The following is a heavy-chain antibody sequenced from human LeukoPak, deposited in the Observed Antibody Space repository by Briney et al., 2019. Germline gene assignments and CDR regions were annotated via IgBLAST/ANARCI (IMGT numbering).Heavy chain of an antibody. D-gene: IGHD6-19*01. Sequence: GGSLRLSCAASGFTFSSYWMSWVRQAPGKGLEWVANIKQDGSEKYYVDSVKGRFTISRDNAKNSLYLQVNSLRAEDTAVYYCARLSIAVAGTFDYWGQGTLVTVSS. V-gene: IGHV3-7*01. CDR2: IKQDGSEK. CDR3: ARLSIAVAGTFDY. J-gene: IGHJ4*02. CDR1: GFTFSSYW.